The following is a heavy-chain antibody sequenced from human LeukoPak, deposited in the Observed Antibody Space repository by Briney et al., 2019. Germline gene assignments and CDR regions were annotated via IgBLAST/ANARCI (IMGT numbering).Heavy chain of an antibody. CDR2: IYYSGST. CDR1: GGSISSYY. J-gene: IGHJ5*02. V-gene: IGHV4-59*01. D-gene: IGHD5-12*01. Sequence: PSETLSLTCTVSGGSISSYYWSWIRQPPGKGLEWIGYIYYSGSTNYNPSLKSRVTISVDTSKNQFSLKLSSVTAADTAVYYCAREVVDIVARGWFDPWGQGTLVTVSS. CDR3: AREVVDIVARGWFDP.